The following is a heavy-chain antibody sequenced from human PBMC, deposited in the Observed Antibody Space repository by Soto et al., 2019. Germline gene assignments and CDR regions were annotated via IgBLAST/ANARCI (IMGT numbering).Heavy chain of an antibody. Sequence: QVQLQESGPGLVKPSQTLSLTCTVSGGSISSGDYYWSWIRQPPGKGLEWIGYIYYSGSTYYNPSLKSRVTISVDTSKNQFSLKLGSVTAADTAVYYCARDGLRFLEWSSYWGQGTLVTVSS. CDR2: IYYSGST. CDR1: GGSISSGDYY. CDR3: ARDGLRFLEWSSY. V-gene: IGHV4-30-4*01. J-gene: IGHJ4*02. D-gene: IGHD3-3*01.